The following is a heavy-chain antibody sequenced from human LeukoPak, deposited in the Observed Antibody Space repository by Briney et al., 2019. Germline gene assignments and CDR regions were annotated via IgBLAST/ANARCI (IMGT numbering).Heavy chain of an antibody. CDR1: GGTFSSYA. J-gene: IGHJ3*02. CDR2: IIPILGIA. V-gene: IGHV1-69*04. CDR3: ARAWRIAAPNDAFDI. D-gene: IGHD6-13*01. Sequence: SVKVSCKASGGTFSSYAISWVRQAPGQGLEWMGRIIPILGIANYAQKFQGRVTITADRSTSTAYMELSSMRSEDTAVYYCARAWRIAAPNDAFDIWGQGTMVTVSS.